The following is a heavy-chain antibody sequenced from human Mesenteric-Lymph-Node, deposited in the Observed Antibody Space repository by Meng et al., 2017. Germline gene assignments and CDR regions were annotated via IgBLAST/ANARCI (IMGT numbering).Heavy chain of an antibody. CDR2: IDSGGSTI. CDR1: GFTVSSNY. CDR3: TINRAAVAGHWFDP. D-gene: IGHD6-19*01. V-gene: IGHV3-11*01. Sequence: VELVATVVGLIQPGGSLRLSCAAPGFTVSSNYMSWVRQAPGKGLEWVSHIDSGGSTIYYADSVKGRFTISRDNAKNSLYLQMNSLGAEDTAVYYCTINRAAVAGHWFDPWGQGTLVTVSS. J-gene: IGHJ5*02.